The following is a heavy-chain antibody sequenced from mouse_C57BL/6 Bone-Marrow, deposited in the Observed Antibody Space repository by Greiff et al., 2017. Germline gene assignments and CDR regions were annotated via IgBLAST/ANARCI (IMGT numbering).Heavy chain of an antibody. D-gene: IGHD1-1*01. CDR1: GYTFTDYY. J-gene: IGHJ1*03. V-gene: IGHV1-19*01. CDR3: ARFITTVVATDFDV. Sequence: VQLKESGPVLVKPGASVEMSCKASGYTFTDYYMNWVKQSHGKSLEWIGVINPYNGGTSYNQKFKGKATLTVDKSSSTAYMELNSLTSEDSAVYYCARFITTVVATDFDVWGTGTTVTVSS. CDR2: INPYNGGT.